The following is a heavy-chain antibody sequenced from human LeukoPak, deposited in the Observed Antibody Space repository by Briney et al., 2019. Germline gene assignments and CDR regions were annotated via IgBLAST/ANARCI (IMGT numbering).Heavy chain of an antibody. Sequence: ASVKVSCKASGYTFTSYDINWVRQATGQGLEWMGWMNPNSGNTGCAQKFQGRVTMTRNTSISTAYMELSSLRSEDTAVYYCARPRYCSSTSCFGWFDPWGQGTLVTVSS. D-gene: IGHD2-2*01. CDR2: MNPNSGNT. CDR1: GYTFTSYD. V-gene: IGHV1-8*01. J-gene: IGHJ5*02. CDR3: ARPRYCSSTSCFGWFDP.